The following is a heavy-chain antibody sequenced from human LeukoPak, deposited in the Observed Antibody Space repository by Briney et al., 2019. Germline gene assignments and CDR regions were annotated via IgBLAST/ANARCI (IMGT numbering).Heavy chain of an antibody. CDR2: ISGSGDST. D-gene: IGHD6-19*01. Sequence: GGSLRLSCAASGFTFSSYAMSWVRQAPGKGLEWVSAISGSGDSTYYGDSVKGRFTISRDNSKNTLYLQMNSLRAEDTALYYCAKDAYSSGWSEGYFDYWGQGTLVTVSS. V-gene: IGHV3-23*01. CDR3: AKDAYSSGWSEGYFDY. J-gene: IGHJ4*02. CDR1: GFTFSSYA.